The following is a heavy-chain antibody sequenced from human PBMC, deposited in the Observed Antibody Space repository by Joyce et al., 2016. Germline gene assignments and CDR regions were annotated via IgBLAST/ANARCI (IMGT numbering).Heavy chain of an antibody. CDR2: ISATSYYI. V-gene: IGHV3-21*01. D-gene: IGHD3-16*01. CDR1: GSTFSSSG. CDR3: ARGGISYYYAMDV. Sequence: QLVESGGGVVKAGGSLRLSCEASGSTFSSSGMSWFRQAPGEGLEGVAAISATSYYIFHAETVRGRFTVSRDNAKKTLYLQMNSLRAEDSAVFYCARGGISYYYAMDVWGQGTTVTVSS. J-gene: IGHJ6*02.